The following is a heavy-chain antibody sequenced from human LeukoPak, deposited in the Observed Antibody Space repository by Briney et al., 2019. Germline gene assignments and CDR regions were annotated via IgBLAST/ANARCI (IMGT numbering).Heavy chain of an antibody. CDR2: ITSDSSYV. CDR3: ARATQNYDFWSGYWGAYYYYYMDV. D-gene: IGHD3-3*01. Sequence: PGGSLRLSCAASGFTFSSYNMNWVRQAPGKGLEWVSSITSDSSYVFYADSVKGRFTISRDNAKNSLYLQMNSLRAEDTAVYYCARATQNYDFWSGYWGAYYYYYMDVWGKGTTVTVSS. J-gene: IGHJ6*03. CDR1: GFTFSSYN. V-gene: IGHV3-21*01.